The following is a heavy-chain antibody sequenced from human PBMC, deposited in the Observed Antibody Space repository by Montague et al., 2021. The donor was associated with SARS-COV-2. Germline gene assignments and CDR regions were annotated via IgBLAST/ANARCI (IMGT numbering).Heavy chain of an antibody. Sequence: SETLSLTCAVYSSSILPYYWTWIRQPPGTGLEWIGEVYPGGNSFYNPSLNSRVTISVSTSTPLFSLSLTSVTADATDVYYGARAGGSHYMSWFDSWGRGTLVIVSS. J-gene: IGHJ5*01. CDR1: SSSILPYY. V-gene: IGHV4-34*01. CDR2: VYPGGNS. CDR3: ARAGGSHYMSWFDS. D-gene: IGHD3-10*01.